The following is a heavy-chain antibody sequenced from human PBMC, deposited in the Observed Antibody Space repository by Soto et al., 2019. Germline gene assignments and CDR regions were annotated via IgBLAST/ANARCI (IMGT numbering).Heavy chain of an antibody. V-gene: IGHV1-2*04. CDR2: INTNSDGE. J-gene: IGHJ4*02. CDR3: AGSRGGYDLGDY. CDR1: GYTFIGYY. Sequence: QVQLVQSGAEVKKPGASGKVSCQASGYTFIGYYIHWVRQAPGQGLEWMGWINTNSDGEKYSQKCHAWVTMTSDTSISTDYMELSRLKADDTVLYYCAGSRGGYDLGDYWGQGTLVTVSS. D-gene: IGHD5-12*01.